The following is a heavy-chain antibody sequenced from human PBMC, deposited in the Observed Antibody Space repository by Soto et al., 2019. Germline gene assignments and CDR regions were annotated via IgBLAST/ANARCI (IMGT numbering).Heavy chain of an antibody. J-gene: IGHJ6*02. CDR2: ISAYNGNT. V-gene: IGHV1-18*01. CDR3: AREAVAAIEGVHYYYGRDV. D-gene: IGHD6-19*01. CDR1: GYTFTSYG. Sequence: QVQLVQSGAEVKKPGASVKVSCKASGYTFTSYGISWVRQAPGQGLEWMGWISAYNGNTNYPQNLQGRVTMTTDTSTSTAYMVLRSLRSDDKAVYFCAREAVAAIEGVHYYYGRDVWGQGTTVTVYS.